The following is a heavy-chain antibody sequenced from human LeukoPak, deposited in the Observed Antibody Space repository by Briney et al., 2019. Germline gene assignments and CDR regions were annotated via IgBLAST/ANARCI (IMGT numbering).Heavy chain of an antibody. J-gene: IGHJ1*01. D-gene: IGHD4-17*01. CDR1: GFTFSSYA. Sequence: PGGSLRLSCAASGFTFSSYAMSWVRQAPGKGLEWVSAISGSGGSTYYADSVEGRFTISRDNSKNTLYLQMNSLRAEDTAVYYCAKDLPPGDDYDRAEYFQHWGQGTLVTVSS. CDR3: AKDLPPGDDYDRAEYFQH. CDR2: ISGSGGST. V-gene: IGHV3-23*01.